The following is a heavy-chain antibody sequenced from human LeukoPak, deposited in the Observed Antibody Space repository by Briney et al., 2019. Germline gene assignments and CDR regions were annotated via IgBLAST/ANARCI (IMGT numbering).Heavy chain of an antibody. CDR1: GFNFIDYS. D-gene: IGHD5-12*01. CDR2: IGISSGNT. V-gene: IGHV3-48*01. Sequence: GGSLRLSCAASGFNFIDYSMNWVRQAPGKGLEWISYIGISSGNTKYADSVKGRFTSSRDKARNSLYLQMNSLRVEDTAVYYCARDHRYAFDNWGHGTLVTVSS. CDR3: ARDHRYAFDN. J-gene: IGHJ4*01.